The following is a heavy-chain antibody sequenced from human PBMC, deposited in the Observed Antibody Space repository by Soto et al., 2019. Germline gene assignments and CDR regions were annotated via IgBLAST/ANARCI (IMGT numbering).Heavy chain of an antibody. D-gene: IGHD3-22*01. CDR1: GFTFDGYM. CDR2: ISWDGGSI. V-gene: IGHV3-43*01. Sequence: GGSLRLSCEASGFTFDGYMMHWVRQAPGRGLEWISLISWDGGSIDYADSIKGRFTVSRENSKNYLFLDMHSLETEDTAVYYCTTDLTTMYYYDSSGYYYTIDYWGQGTLVTVSS. CDR3: TTDLTTMYYYDSSGYYYTIDY. J-gene: IGHJ4*02.